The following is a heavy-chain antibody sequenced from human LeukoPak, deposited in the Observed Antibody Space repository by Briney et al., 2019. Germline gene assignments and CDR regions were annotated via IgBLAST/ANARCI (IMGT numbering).Heavy chain of an antibody. CDR1: GFTFTNAW. J-gene: IGHJ4*02. Sequence: GGSLRLSCAASGFTFTNAWMSWVRQAPGKGLEWVGRIKSKTDGGATDYAAPVKGRFTISRDDSKNTLYLQMNGLKTEDTAVYYCLSEVERHYWGQGTLVTVSS. D-gene: IGHD1-26*01. CDR2: IKSKTDGGAT. V-gene: IGHV3-15*01. CDR3: LSEVERHY.